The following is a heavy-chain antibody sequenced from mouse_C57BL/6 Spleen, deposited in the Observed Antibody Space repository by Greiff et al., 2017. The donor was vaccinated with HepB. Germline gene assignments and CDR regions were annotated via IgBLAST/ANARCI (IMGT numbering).Heavy chain of an antibody. J-gene: IGHJ2*01. CDR3: ARYGDYYGSSYY. Sequence: QVQLQQPGAELVKPGASVKMSCKASGYTFTSYWITWVKQRPGQGLEWIGDIYPGSGSTNYNEKFKSKATLTVDTSSSTAYMQLSSLTSEDSAVYCCARYGDYYGSSYYWGQGTTLTVSS. CDR1: GYTFTSYW. D-gene: IGHD1-1*01. CDR2: IYPGSGST. V-gene: IGHV1-55*01.